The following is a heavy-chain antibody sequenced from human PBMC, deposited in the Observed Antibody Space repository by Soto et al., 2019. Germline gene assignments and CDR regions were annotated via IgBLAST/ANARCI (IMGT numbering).Heavy chain of an antibody. Sequence: KTSETLSLTCSASGGFISSYYWSWVRQPPGKGLEWIGYINYSGSTSHNPSLKSRVTISVDKSKNQFSLNLSSVTAADTAMYYCARGGYSSSRYAMDVWGQGTTVTVSS. CDR2: INYSGST. CDR1: GGFISSYY. D-gene: IGHD6-13*01. CDR3: ARGGYSSSRYAMDV. V-gene: IGHV4-59*01. J-gene: IGHJ6*02.